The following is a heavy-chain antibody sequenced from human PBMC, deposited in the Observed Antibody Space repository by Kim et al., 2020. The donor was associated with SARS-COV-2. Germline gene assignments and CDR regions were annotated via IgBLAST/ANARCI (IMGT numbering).Heavy chain of an antibody. V-gene: IGHV3-30*04. D-gene: IGHD1-26*01. J-gene: IGHJ6*02. CDR3: ARDDLSGAYYYYGMDV. CDR1: GFTFSSYA. CDR2: ISYDGSNK. Sequence: GGSLRLSCAASGFTFSSYAMHWVRQAPGKGLEWVAVISYDGSNKYYADSVKGRFTISRDNSKNTLYLQMNSLRAEDTAVYYCARDDLSGAYYYYGMDVWGQGTTVTVSS.